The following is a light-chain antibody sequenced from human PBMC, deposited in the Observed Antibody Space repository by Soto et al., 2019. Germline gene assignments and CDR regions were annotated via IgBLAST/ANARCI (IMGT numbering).Light chain of an antibody. CDR2: LTS. V-gene: IGKV3-11*01. Sequence: LLPQSPSSLPTLPPDRLPLSYMASQALNTRLAWYQHKPGQAPRLLIYLTSNRAAGVPSRFSAWGSETDFTLTISDVQPEDFAVYYCHQRQSWPRTFGQGTKVDI. J-gene: IGKJ1*01. CDR3: HQRQSWPRT. CDR1: QALNTR.